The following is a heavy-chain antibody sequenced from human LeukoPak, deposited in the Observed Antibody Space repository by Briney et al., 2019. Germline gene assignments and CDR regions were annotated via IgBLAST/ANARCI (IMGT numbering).Heavy chain of an antibody. D-gene: IGHD2-21*01. CDR1: GFTFSDYY. CDR2: ISSSGHII. CDR3: ARGFLSDYYGMDV. J-gene: IGHJ6*02. Sequence: GGSLRLSCAASGFTFSDYYMSWIRQAPGKGLGWVSYISSSGHIIYYADSVKGRFTISRDNAKNSLYLQMNSLRAEDTAVYYCARGFLSDYYGMDVWGQGTTVTVSS. V-gene: IGHV3-11*01.